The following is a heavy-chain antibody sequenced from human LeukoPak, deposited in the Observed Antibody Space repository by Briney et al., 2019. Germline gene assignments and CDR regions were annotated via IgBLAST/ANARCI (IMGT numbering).Heavy chain of an antibody. CDR3: AMSVEMPPIPSFDY. V-gene: IGHV1-3*01. CDR2: VSAANNP. J-gene: IGHJ4*02. Sequence: ASVNVSCKTSGYIFTPHHIHWMRKAPGKGFELLGWVSAANNPEYSQKFQGRVVITRDASATTSYLELNSLRSEDTAVYYCAMSVEMPPIPSFDYWGQGTLVTVSS. CDR1: GYIFTPHH. D-gene: IGHD5-24*01.